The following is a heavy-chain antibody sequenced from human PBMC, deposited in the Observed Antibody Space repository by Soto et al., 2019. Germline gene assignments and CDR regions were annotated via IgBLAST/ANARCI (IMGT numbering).Heavy chain of an antibody. J-gene: IGHJ4*02. D-gene: IGHD3-3*01. CDR3: ASFERITIFGLDY. CDR2: IYHSGST. Sequence: PSETLSLTCAVSGGSISSGGYSWSWIRQPPGKGLEWIGYIYHSGSTYYNPSLKSRVTISVDRSKNQFSLKLSSVTAADTAVYYCASFERITIFGLDYWGQGTLVTVSS. CDR1: GGSISSGGYS. V-gene: IGHV4-30-2*01.